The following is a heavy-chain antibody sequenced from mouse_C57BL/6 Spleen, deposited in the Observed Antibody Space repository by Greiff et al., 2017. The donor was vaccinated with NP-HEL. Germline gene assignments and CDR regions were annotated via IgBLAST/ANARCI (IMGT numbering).Heavy chain of an antibody. CDR2: INPYNGDT. D-gene: IGHD1-1*01. Sequence: EVQLQQSGPELVKPGDSVKISCKASGYSFTGYFMNWVMQSHGKSLEWIGRINPYNGDTFYNQKFKGKATLTVDKSSSTAHMELRSLTSEDSAVYYCARGAYYYGSDWYFDVWGTGTTVTVSS. CDR1: GYSFTGYF. J-gene: IGHJ1*03. CDR3: ARGAYYYGSDWYFDV. V-gene: IGHV1-20*01.